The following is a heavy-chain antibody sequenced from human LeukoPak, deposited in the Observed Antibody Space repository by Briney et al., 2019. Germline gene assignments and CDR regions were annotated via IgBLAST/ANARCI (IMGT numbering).Heavy chain of an antibody. D-gene: IGHD2-15*01. CDR3: AKDELRGRSFAWAFDS. V-gene: IGHV3-9*03. CDR1: GFTFDDYA. Sequence: GGSLRLSCAASGFTFDDYAMHWVRQAPGKGLEWVSGISWNSGSIGYADSVKGRFTISRDNAKNSLYLQTNSLRAEDMALYYCAKDELRGRSFAWAFDSWGQGTMVTVSS. CDR2: ISWNSGSI. J-gene: IGHJ3*02.